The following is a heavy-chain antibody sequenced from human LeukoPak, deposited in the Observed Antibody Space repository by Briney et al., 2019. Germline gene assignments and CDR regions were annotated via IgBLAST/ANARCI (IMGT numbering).Heavy chain of an antibody. Sequence: GGSLRLSCAVSGFTFSSYWMHWVRQAPGKGLVWVSRINSDGSSTSYADSVKGRFTISRDNAKNTLYLQMNSLRAEDTAVYYCARAQIAAAVRYFQHWGQGTLVTVSS. CDR2: INSDGSST. CDR3: ARAQIAAAVRYFQH. D-gene: IGHD6-13*01. V-gene: IGHV3-74*01. CDR1: GFTFSSYW. J-gene: IGHJ1*01.